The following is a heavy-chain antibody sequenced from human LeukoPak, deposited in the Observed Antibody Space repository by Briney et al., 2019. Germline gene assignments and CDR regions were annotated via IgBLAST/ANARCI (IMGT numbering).Heavy chain of an antibody. CDR1: GLTFSSYA. D-gene: IGHD6-13*01. CDR3: AKGGYSSLHDEGEFDY. CDR2: ISGSGGST. Sequence: GGSLRLSCAASGLTFSSYAMSWVRQAPGKGLEWVSAISGSGGSTYYADSVKGRFTISRDNSKNTLYLQMNSLRAEDTAVYYCAKGGYSSLHDEGEFDYWGQGTLVTVSS. V-gene: IGHV3-23*01. J-gene: IGHJ4*02.